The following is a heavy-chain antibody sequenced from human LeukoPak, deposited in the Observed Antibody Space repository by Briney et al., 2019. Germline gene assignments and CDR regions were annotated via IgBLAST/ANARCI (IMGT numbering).Heavy chain of an antibody. Sequence: PSETLSLTCTVSGGSISSYYWSWIRQPPGKGLEWIGYIYYSGSTNYNPSLKSRVTISVDTSKNQFSLKLSSVTAADTAMYYCARQSQVYNWFDPWGQGTLVTVSS. CDR3: ARQSQVYNWFDP. V-gene: IGHV4-59*08. D-gene: IGHD1-14*01. CDR1: GGSISSYY. J-gene: IGHJ5*02. CDR2: IYYSGST.